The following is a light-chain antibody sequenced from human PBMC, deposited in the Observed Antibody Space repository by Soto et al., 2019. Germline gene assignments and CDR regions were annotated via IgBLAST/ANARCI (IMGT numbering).Light chain of an antibody. CDR3: QKYNSAPLT. CDR1: QGISNY. Sequence: DIEMTKFPSSLSASVGDRVTITCRASQGISNYLAWYQQKTGKVPKLLIYAASTLQSGVPSRFSGSGYGTDLTLTISSLKPEDVETYYCQKYNSAPLTFGGGAKVDIK. J-gene: IGKJ4*01. V-gene: IGKV1-27*01. CDR2: AAS.